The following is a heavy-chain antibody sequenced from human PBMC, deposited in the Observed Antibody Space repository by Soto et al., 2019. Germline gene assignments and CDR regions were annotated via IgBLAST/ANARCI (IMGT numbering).Heavy chain of an antibody. CDR2: IYYSGTT. CDR1: GGSFSSDSFI. D-gene: IGHD6-13*01. CDR3: ARVKTGAAAGDYYYYGMDV. J-gene: IGHJ6*02. V-gene: IGHV4-61*01. Sequence: KPSETLSLTCSVSGGSFSSDSFIWSWVRQFPGKGLEWIGYIYYSGTTYYNPSLKSRVTISVDTSKNQFSLKLSSVTAADTAVYYCARVKTGAAAGDYYYYGMDVWGQGTTVTVSS.